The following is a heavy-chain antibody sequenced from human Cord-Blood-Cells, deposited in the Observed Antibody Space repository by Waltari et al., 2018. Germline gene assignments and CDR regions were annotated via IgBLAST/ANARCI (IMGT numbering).Heavy chain of an antibody. CDR1: GGTFSSYA. Sequence: QVQLVQSGAAVKKPGSSVKVSCKSSGGTFSSYAISWVRQAPGQGLEWMGGIIPIFGTANYAQKFQGRVTITADESTSTAYMELSSLRSEDTAVYYCAREVGALVRFAFDIWGQGTMVTVSS. CDR2: IIPIFGTA. J-gene: IGHJ3*02. D-gene: IGHD1-26*01. V-gene: IGHV1-69*01. CDR3: AREVGALVRFAFDI.